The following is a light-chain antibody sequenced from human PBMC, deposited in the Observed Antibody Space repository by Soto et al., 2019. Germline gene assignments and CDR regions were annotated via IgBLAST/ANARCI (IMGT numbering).Light chain of an antibody. CDR1: QSISSY. J-gene: IGKJ1*01. V-gene: IGKV1-5*01. Sequence: DIQLTQSPSSLCASVGDRVALTCLASQSISSYLNWYQQKPGKAPKLLIYDASSLGSGVPSRFSGSGSGTEFTLTISSLQPDDFATYYCQQYNSYSWTFGQGTKVDIK. CDR2: DAS. CDR3: QQYNSYSWT.